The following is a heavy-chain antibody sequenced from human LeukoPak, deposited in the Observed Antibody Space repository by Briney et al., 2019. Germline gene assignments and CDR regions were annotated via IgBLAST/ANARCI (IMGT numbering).Heavy chain of an antibody. J-gene: IGHJ4*02. CDR1: GFTFRSYW. CDR2: IKPDGSEK. V-gene: IGHV3-7*03. D-gene: IGHD6-19*01. CDR3: ANLRPGIAVVPTQSFDY. Sequence: PGGSLRLSCAASGFTFRSYWMSWARQAPGKGLECVANIKPDGSEKYYVDSVKGRFTISRDNSKNTLYLQMNSLRAEDTAVYYCANLRPGIAVVPTQSFDYWGQGTLVTVSS.